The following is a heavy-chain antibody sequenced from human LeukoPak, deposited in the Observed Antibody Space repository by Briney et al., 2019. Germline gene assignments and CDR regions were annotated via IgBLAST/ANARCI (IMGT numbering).Heavy chain of an antibody. D-gene: IGHD2-15*01. J-gene: IGHJ4*02. CDR2: IYYSGST. CDR1: GGSISSYY. V-gene: IGHV4-59*12. CDR3: ARWSCSGGSCYAFFDY. Sequence: SETLSLTCTVSGGSISSYYWSWIRQPPGKGLEWIGYIYYSGSTIYNPSLKSRVTISVDTSKDQFSLKLSSVTAADTAVYYCARWSCSGGSCYAFFDYWGQGTLVTVSS.